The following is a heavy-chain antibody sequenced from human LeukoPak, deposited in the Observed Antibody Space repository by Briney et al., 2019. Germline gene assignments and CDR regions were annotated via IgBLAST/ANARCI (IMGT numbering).Heavy chain of an antibody. D-gene: IGHD4-17*01. Sequence: PGGSLRLSCAGSGFTFRSYAMHWVRQAPGKGLEYVSAISSNGGSTYYANSVKGRFTISRDNSKNTLYLQMGSLRAEDMAVYYCARYYGDYDYFDYWGQGTLVTVSS. CDR3: ARYYGDYDYFDY. CDR2: ISSNGGST. V-gene: IGHV3-64*01. J-gene: IGHJ4*02. CDR1: GFTFRSYA.